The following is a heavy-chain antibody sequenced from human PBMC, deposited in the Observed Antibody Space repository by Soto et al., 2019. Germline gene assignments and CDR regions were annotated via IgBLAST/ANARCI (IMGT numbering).Heavy chain of an antibody. CDR1: GGSLSTNF. D-gene: IGHD6-13*01. CDR2: INYSGST. J-gene: IGHJ4*02. Sequence: PSETLSLTCAVYGGSLSTNFWSWVRQPPGKGLEWIGEINYSGSTKYNPSLKSRVTISVDRSKNHFTLQLNSVTAADTAVYYCATSYGNAWYTDWGQGTQVTVSS. V-gene: IGHV4-34*01. CDR3: ATSYGNAWYTD.